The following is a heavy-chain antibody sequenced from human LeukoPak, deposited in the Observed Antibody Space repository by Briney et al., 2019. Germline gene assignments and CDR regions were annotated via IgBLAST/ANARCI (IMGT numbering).Heavy chain of an antibody. CDR2: IWYDGSNK. CDR1: GFTFSSYG. D-gene: IGHD2-8*01. V-gene: IGHV3-33*01. J-gene: IGHJ4*02. CDR3: ARPTRNSRLYSLDY. Sequence: PGGPLRLSCAASGFTFSSYGMHWVRQAPGKGLEWVAVIWYDGSNKYYADSVKGRFTISRDNSKNTLYLQMNNLRAEDTAVYYCARPTRNSRLYSLDYWGQGTLVTVSS.